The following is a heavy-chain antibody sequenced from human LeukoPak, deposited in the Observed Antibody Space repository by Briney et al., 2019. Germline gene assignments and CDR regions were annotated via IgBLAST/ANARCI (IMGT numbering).Heavy chain of an antibody. CDR3: ARSSGWRSEFDY. CDR1: GFTVSSDY. Sequence: GGSLRLSCAASGFTVSSDYMSWVRQAPGKGLEWVSVIYAGGTTYYADFVKGRFTISRDNAKNSLYLQMNSLRAEDTAVYYCARSSGWRSEFDYWGQGTLVTVSS. V-gene: IGHV3-53*01. D-gene: IGHD6-19*01. J-gene: IGHJ4*02. CDR2: IYAGGTT.